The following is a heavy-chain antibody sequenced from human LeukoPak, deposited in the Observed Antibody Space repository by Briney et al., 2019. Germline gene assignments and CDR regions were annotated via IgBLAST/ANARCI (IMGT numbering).Heavy chain of an antibody. CDR1: GRSISSYY. V-gene: IGHV4-59*01. CDR2: IYYSGST. CDR3: ASANYHYYYYMDV. J-gene: IGHJ6*03. Sequence: SETLFLTCTVSGRSISSYYWSWIRQPPGKGLEWIGYIYYSGSTNYNPSLKSRVTISVDTSKNQFSLKLSSVTAADTAVYYCASANYHYYYYMDVWGKGTTVTVSS.